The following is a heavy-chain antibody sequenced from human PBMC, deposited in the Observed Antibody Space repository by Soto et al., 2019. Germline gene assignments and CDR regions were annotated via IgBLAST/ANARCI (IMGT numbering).Heavy chain of an antibody. J-gene: IGHJ6*02. D-gene: IGHD6-6*01. V-gene: IGHV3-23*04. CDR1: GFTFSDDG. CDR2: LTWGGSA. Sequence: EVQLVESGGGLIQPGGSLRLSCAGSGFTFSDDGMNWVRQAPGKGLEWVSGLTWGGSAYYAESVRGRFTISRDNSKSILYVQMNSRRVEDTAVYYCAKERTSSTYDGMDVWGQGTPVTVSS. CDR3: AKERTSSTYDGMDV.